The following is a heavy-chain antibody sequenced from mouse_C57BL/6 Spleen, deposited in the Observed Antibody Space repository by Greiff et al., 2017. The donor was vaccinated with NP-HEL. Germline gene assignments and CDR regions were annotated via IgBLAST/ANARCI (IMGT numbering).Heavy chain of an antibody. D-gene: IGHD3-3*01. CDR3: ARGDVGYFDY. CDR2: IYPSDSET. Sequence: QVQLKQPGAELVRPGSSVKLSCKASGYTFTSYWMDWVKQRPGQGLEWIGNIYPSDSETHYNQKFKDKATLTVDKSSSTAYMQLSSLTSEDSAVYYCARGDVGYFDYWGQGTTLTVSS. CDR1: GYTFTSYW. J-gene: IGHJ2*01. V-gene: IGHV1-61*01.